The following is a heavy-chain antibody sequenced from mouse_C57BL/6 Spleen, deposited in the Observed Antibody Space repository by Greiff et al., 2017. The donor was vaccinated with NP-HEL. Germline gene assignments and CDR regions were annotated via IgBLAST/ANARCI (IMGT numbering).Heavy chain of an antibody. V-gene: IGHV6-6*01. CDR1: GFTFSDAW. J-gene: IGHJ1*03. CDR3: ARHGIYDAYGGYYWYFDV. Sequence: EVKLVESGGGLVQPGGSMKLSCAASGFTFSDAWMDWVRQSPEQGLEWVAEIRNKANNHATYYDENVKGRFTISRDDSKSIVYLQMNSLRAEDTGIYYCARHGIYDAYGGYYWYFDVWGTGTTVTVAS. D-gene: IGHD2-3*01. CDR2: IRNKANNHAT.